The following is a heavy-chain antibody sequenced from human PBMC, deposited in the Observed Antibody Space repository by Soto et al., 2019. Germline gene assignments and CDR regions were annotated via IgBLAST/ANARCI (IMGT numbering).Heavy chain of an antibody. V-gene: IGHV4-30-4*01. CDR3: ARGKWENNWFDP. CDR2: IYYSGST. CDR1: GGSISSGDYY. Sequence: PSETLSLTCTVSGGSISSGDYYWSWIRQPPGKGLEWIGYIYYSGSTYYNPSLKSRVTISVDTSKNQFSLKLSSVTAADTAVYYCARGKWENNWFDPWGQGTLVTVSS. J-gene: IGHJ5*02. D-gene: IGHD1-26*01.